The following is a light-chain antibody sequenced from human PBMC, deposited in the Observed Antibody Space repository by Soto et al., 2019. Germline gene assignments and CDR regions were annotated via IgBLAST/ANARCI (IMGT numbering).Light chain of an antibody. CDR1: QDLDKW. CDR3: QQYTSYWT. V-gene: IGKV1-5*01. J-gene: IGKJ1*01. Sequence: ILVSQSPSSLSASVGDRVTITCRASQDLDKWLAWYQQKPGKAPSLLIYKSSTLRQGGPSRFSGFGSGTEYILTITVLQPDDFATYCCQQYTSYWTFGQGTVVEMK. CDR2: KSS.